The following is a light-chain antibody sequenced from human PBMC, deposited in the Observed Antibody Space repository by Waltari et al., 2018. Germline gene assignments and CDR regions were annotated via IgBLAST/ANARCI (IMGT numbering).Light chain of an antibody. Sequence: DIKMTKSPSTMSASVGDRVTITCRASQSISSWVAWYQQKPGTAPKLLIYKASTLETGVPSRFSGSGFGTEFTLTISSLQPDDFATYYCQQYNTYSAFGPGTKVDI. CDR3: QQYNTYSA. V-gene: IGKV1-5*03. J-gene: IGKJ3*01. CDR1: QSISSW. CDR2: KAS.